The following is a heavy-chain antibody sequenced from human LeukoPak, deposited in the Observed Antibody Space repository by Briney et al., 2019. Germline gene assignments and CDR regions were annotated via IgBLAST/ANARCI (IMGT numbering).Heavy chain of an antibody. V-gene: IGHV4-34*01. CDR2: LYHPDST. CDR1: GGSFSGYY. Sequence: PSETLSLTCAVYGGSFSGYYWSWIRQPPGKGLEWIGSLYHPDSTYYNPSLKSRVTMSVDTSRNQFSLRLSFVTAADTAVYYCARRYDSYFYYYLDLWGTGTTVTVSS. J-gene: IGHJ6*03. CDR3: ARRYDSYFYYYLDL. D-gene: IGHD1-1*01.